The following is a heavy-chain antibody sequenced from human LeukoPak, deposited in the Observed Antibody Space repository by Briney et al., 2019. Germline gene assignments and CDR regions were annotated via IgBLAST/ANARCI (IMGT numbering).Heavy chain of an antibody. CDR1: GFTFDDHA. CDR3: TKGSRFAAALTPFDY. J-gene: IGHJ4*02. CDR2: ISWGGGTT. V-gene: IGHV3-43D*03. Sequence: GGSLRLSCAASGFTFDDHAMHWVRQAPGKGLEWISLISWGGGTTYYADPVKGRFTISRDNSKNSVYLQMNSLRPEDTAIYYCTKGSRFAAALTPFDYWGQGTLVTVSS. D-gene: IGHD6-13*01.